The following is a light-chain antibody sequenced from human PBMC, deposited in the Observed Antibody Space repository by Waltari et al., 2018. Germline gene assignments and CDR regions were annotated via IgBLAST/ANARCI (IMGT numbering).Light chain of an antibody. CDR1: RSDVGGYNY. V-gene: IGLV2-23*02. Sequence: QSALTQPASRVGSPGPAVTIPCPGTRSDVGGYNYVPWYQQHPGKAPKLMIYDVSRRPSGVSNRFSGSKSGNTASLTISGLQAEDEADYYCCSYAGSSTLVFGGGTKLTVL. CDR2: DVS. J-gene: IGLJ2*01. CDR3: CSYAGSSTLV.